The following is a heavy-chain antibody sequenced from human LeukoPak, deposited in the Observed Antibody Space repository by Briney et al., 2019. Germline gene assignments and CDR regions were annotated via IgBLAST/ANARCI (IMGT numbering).Heavy chain of an antibody. CDR1: GYTFTSYY. CDR2: INPSGGST. CDR3: ARGRVRGVRAESSDAFDI. Sequence: ASVKVSCKASGYTFTSYYMHWVRQAPGQGLEWMGIINPSGGSTSYAQKFRGGVTMTRDTSTSTVYMELSSLRSDDTAVYYCARGRVRGVRAESSDAFDIWGQGTMVTVSS. V-gene: IGHV1-46*01. D-gene: IGHD3-10*01. J-gene: IGHJ3*02.